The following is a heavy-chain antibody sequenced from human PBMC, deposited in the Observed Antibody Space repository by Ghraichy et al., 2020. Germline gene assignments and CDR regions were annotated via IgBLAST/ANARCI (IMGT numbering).Heavy chain of an antibody. CDR2: ISSSSSYI. J-gene: IGHJ4*02. Sequence: GGSLRLSCAASGFTFSSYSMNWVRQAPGKGLEWVSSISSSSSYIYYADSVKGRFTISRDNAKNSLYLQMNSLRAEDTAVYYCARVPYGDSIPPSKDYWGQGTLVTVSS. D-gene: IGHD4-17*01. CDR1: GFTFSSYS. V-gene: IGHV3-21*01. CDR3: ARVPYGDSIPPSKDY.